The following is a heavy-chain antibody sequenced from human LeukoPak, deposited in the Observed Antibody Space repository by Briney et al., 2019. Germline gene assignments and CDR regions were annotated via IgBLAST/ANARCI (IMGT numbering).Heavy chain of an antibody. V-gene: IGHV4-61*01. CDR2: IYYSGST. D-gene: IGHD5-18*01. CDR3: ARERGYSYGTGWFDP. J-gene: IGHJ5*02. Sequence: PSETLSLTCTVSGGSVSSGSYYWSWIRQLPGKGLEWIGYIYYSGSTNYNPSLKSRVTISVDTSKNQFSLKLSSVTAADTAVYYCARERGYSYGTGWFDPWGREPWSPSPQ. CDR1: GGSVSSGSYY.